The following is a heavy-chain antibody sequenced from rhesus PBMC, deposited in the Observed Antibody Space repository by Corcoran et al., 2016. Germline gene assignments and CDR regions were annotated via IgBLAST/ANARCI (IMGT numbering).Heavy chain of an antibody. J-gene: IGHJ4*01. CDR2: LSSNINYI. CDR1: GFTFSSYG. V-gene: IGHV3S16*01. Sequence: EVQLVESGGGLVQPGGSLRLSCAASGFTFSSYGLTWVRQSPGKGLEWVLSLSSNINYIYYSYSVKGRFTISRDNANNSLSLQMNSLRAEDTAVYYCTRGGTSHAPVDYWGQGVLVTVSS. D-gene: IGHD1-44*01. CDR3: TRGGTSHAPVDY.